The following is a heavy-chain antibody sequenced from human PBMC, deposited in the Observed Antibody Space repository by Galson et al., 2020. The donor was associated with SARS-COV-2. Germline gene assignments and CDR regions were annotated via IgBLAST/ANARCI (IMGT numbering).Heavy chain of an antibody. J-gene: IGHJ2*01. Sequence: SQTLSLTCDIPGDSVSSNSVAWNWIRQSPSRGLEWLGRTYVRSKWYYDYGVSVAGRITLNPDTSKNLISLQLHSVTPEDTAVYYCARDASAGYDWYFDLWGRGTPVTVSS. CDR3: ARDASAGYDWYFDL. CDR2: TYVRSKWYY. V-gene: IGHV6-1*01. D-gene: IGHD3-9*01. CDR1: GDSVSSNSVA.